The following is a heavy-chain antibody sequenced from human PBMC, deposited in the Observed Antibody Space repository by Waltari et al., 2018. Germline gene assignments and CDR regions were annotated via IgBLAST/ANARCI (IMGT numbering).Heavy chain of an antibody. Sequence: EVQLVESGGGLVKPGGSLRLSCAASGFTFSSYSMNWVRQAPGKGREWVSSISSSSSYIYYADSVKGRFTISRDNAKNSLYLQMNSLRAEDTAVYYCARDSTSGSHWFDPWGQGTLVTVSS. J-gene: IGHJ5*02. V-gene: IGHV3-21*01. D-gene: IGHD6-19*01. CDR1: GFTFSSYS. CDR2: ISSSSSYI. CDR3: ARDSTSGSHWFDP.